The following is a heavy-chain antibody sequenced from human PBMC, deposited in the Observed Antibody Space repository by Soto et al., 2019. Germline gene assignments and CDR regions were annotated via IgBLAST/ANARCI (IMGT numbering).Heavy chain of an antibody. Sequence: QVQLVQSGAEEKKPGASVKVSCKASGYTFTSYAMHWVRQAPGQRLEWMGWINAGNGNTKYSQKFQGRVTITRDTPAXTXFRELSSLRSEDTAVYYCARGGGYSGYRGGGSSFDYWGQGTLVTVSS. D-gene: IGHD5-12*01. CDR2: INAGNGNT. CDR3: ARGGGYSGYRGGGSSFDY. V-gene: IGHV1-3*05. CDR1: GYTFTSYA. J-gene: IGHJ4*02.